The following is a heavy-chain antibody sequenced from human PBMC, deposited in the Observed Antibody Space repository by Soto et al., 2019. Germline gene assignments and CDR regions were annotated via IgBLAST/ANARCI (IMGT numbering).Heavy chain of an antibody. CDR3: ARHGMESFVDPYYYYYMDV. J-gene: IGHJ6*03. D-gene: IGHD2-21*01. V-gene: IGHV5-51*01. Sequence: PGESLKISCKGSGYSFTSYWIGWVRQMPGKGLEWMGIIYPGDSDTRYSPSFQGQVTISADKSISTAYLQWSSLKASDTAMYYCARHGMESFVDPYYYYYMDVWGKGTTVTVSS. CDR1: GYSFTSYW. CDR2: IYPGDSDT.